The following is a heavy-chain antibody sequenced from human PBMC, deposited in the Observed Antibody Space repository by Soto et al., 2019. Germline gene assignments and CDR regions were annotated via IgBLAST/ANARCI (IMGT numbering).Heavy chain of an antibody. Sequence: GGSLRLSCATSGFIFSDYYMHWIRQAPGKGLEWISYISSSSSTIYYADSVKGRFTISRDNAKNSLYLQMNSLRAEDTAVYYCARDLGSSWYPEYFQHWGQGTLVTVSS. CDR1: GFIFSDYY. D-gene: IGHD6-13*01. J-gene: IGHJ1*01. V-gene: IGHV3-11*04. CDR2: ISSSSSTI. CDR3: ARDLGSSWYPEYFQH.